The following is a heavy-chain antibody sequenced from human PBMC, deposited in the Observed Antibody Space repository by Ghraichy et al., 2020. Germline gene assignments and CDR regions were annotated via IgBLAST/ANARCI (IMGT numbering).Heavy chain of an antibody. CDR3: AKERGYGDYARNWYFDL. CDR2: ISYDGSNK. V-gene: IGHV3-30*18. CDR1: GFTFSSYG. D-gene: IGHD4-17*01. Sequence: GGSLRLSCAASGFTFSSYGMHWVRQAPGKGLEWVAVISYDGSNKYYADSVKGRFTISRDNSKNTLYLQMNSLRAEDTAVYYCAKERGYGDYARNWYFDLWGRGTLVTVSS. J-gene: IGHJ2*01.